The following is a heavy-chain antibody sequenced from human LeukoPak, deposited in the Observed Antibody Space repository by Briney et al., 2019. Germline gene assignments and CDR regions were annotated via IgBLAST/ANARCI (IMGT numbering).Heavy chain of an antibody. D-gene: IGHD5-24*01. J-gene: IGHJ6*03. Sequence: SETLSLTCTVSGGSISSYYWSWIRQPAGKGLEWIGRIYTSGSTNYNPSLKSRVTISVDTSKNQFSLKLSSVTAADTAVYYCARDPYNGNYGNHYYYYMDVWGKGTTVTISS. V-gene: IGHV4-4*07. CDR2: IYTSGST. CDR1: GGSISSYY. CDR3: ARDPYNGNYGNHYYYYMDV.